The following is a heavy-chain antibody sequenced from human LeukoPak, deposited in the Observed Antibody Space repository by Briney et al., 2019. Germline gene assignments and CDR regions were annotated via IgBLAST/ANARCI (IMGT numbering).Heavy chain of an antibody. J-gene: IGHJ6*02. V-gene: IGHV1-24*01. Sequence: GASVKVSCKVSGYTLTELSMHWVRQAPGKGLEWMGGFDPEDGETIYAQKFQGRVTMTRNTSISTAYMELSSLRSEDTAVYYCARHWSSGWSDYYYYGMDVWGQGTTVTVSS. D-gene: IGHD6-19*01. CDR2: FDPEDGET. CDR1: GYTLTELS. CDR3: ARHWSSGWSDYYYYGMDV.